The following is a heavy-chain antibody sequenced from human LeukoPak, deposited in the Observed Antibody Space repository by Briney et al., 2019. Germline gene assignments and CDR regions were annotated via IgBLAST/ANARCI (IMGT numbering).Heavy chain of an antibody. V-gene: IGHV1-58*01. Sequence: ASVKASCKASGFTFTSSAVQWVRQARGQRLEWIGWIVVGSGNTNYAQKFQERVTITRDMSTSTAYMELSSLRSEDTAVYYCAALQWRPGPYFDYWGQGTLVTVSS. CDR1: GFTFTSSA. J-gene: IGHJ4*02. CDR2: IVVGSGNT. CDR3: AALQWRPGPYFDY. D-gene: IGHD6-19*01.